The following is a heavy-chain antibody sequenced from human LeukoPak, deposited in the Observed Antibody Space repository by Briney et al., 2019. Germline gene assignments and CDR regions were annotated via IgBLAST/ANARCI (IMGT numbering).Heavy chain of an antibody. CDR1: GYTFTSYD. Sequence: ASVKVSCKASGYTFTSYDINWVRQATGQGLEWMGWMNPNSGNTGYAQKFQGRVTMTRNTSISTAYMELSSLRSEDTAVYYCARAPSDFYSGSFDYWGQGTLVTVSS. D-gene: IGHD1-26*01. V-gene: IGHV1-8*01. CDR2: MNPNSGNT. J-gene: IGHJ4*02. CDR3: ARAPSDFYSGSFDY.